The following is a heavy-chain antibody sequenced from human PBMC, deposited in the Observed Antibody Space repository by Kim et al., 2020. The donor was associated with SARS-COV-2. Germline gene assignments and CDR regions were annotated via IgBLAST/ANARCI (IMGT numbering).Heavy chain of an antibody. V-gene: IGHV5-51*01. CDR3: ASAGIAGMFDY. D-gene: IGHD6-13*01. Sequence: RYSPSFQGQVTISADKSISTAYLQWSSLKASDTAMYYCASAGIAGMFDYWGQGTLVTVSS. J-gene: IGHJ4*02.